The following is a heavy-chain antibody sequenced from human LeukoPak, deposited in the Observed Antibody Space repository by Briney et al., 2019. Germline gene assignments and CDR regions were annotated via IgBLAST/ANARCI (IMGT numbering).Heavy chain of an antibody. Sequence: ASGKVSCKASGYTFTSYDINWVRQATGQGLEWMGWMNPNSGNTGYAQKFQGRVTITRNTSISTAYMELSSLRSEDAAVYYCARGRSKDAFDIWGQGTMVTVSS. CDR3: ARGRSKDAFDI. CDR2: MNPNSGNT. V-gene: IGHV1-8*03. D-gene: IGHD1-14*01. CDR1: GYTFTSYD. J-gene: IGHJ3*02.